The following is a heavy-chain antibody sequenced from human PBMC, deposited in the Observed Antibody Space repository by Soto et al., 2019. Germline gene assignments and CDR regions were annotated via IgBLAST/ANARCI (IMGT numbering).Heavy chain of an antibody. V-gene: IGHV3-74*01. CDR2: IKGDGTTT. J-gene: IGHJ3*02. Sequence: EAHLVESGGGLPQPGGSLRLSCVASGFNFSPYFMAWVRQGPGRGLGWVSHIKGDGTTTAYADSVRGRFIISRENGRNPLFLQMNSLRDEDTAVYYCVRDRETPDSFDIWGQGTTVIVSS. CDR1: GFNFSPYF. CDR3: VRDRETPDSFDI.